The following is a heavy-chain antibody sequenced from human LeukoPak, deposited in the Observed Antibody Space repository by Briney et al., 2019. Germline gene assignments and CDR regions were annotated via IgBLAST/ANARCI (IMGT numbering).Heavy chain of an antibody. J-gene: IGHJ4*02. CDR1: GFTFRSYA. CDR2: ISGSGDST. V-gene: IGHV3-23*01. CDR3: AKDPRAGSGWGSFDY. Sequence: GGSLRLSCAASGFTFRSYAMSWVRQAPGKGLEWVSGISGSGDSTYYADSVKGRFSISRDNSKNTLWLQMNSLKDEDTAVYYCAKDPRAGSGWGSFDYWGPGTLVTVSS. D-gene: IGHD6-19*01.